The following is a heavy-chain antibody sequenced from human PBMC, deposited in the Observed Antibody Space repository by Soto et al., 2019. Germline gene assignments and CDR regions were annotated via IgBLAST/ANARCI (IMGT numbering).Heavy chain of an antibody. CDR1: GYTFTSSA. CDR3: ARGQLWSFDC. D-gene: IGHD6-6*01. V-gene: IGHV1-3*01. CDR2: INAGNGNT. J-gene: IGHJ4*01. Sequence: QVQLVQSGAEVKKPGASVKVSCKASGYTFTSSAMHWVRQAPGQRLEWMGWINAGNGNTKYSQKFQGRVTITRDTDACTAYMDLSSLRSEDTAVYYCARGQLWSFDCWGHGALVAV.